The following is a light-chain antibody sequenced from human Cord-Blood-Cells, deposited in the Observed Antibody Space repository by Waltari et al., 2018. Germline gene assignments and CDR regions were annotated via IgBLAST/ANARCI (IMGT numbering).Light chain of an antibody. Sequence: SYELTQPPSVSVSPRQTASIPRSGDKLGDKYACWYQQKPGQSPVLVIYQDSKRPSGIPERFSGSNSGNTATLTISGTQAMDEADYYCQAWDSSTEVFGGGTKLTVL. CDR1: KLGDKY. CDR3: QAWDSSTEV. CDR2: QDS. J-gene: IGLJ3*02. V-gene: IGLV3-1*01.